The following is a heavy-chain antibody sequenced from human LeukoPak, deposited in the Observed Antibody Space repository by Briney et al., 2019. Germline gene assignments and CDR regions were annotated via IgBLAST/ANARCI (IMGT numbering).Heavy chain of an antibody. CDR1: GFTFSNYW. CDR3: ARDSPYYDFWSGLYYYYYMDV. Sequence: GGSLRLSCVASGFTFSNYWMSWVRQAPGKGLEWVANIKQDGSEKYYVDSVKGRFTISRDNAKNSLYLQMNSLRAEDTAVYYCARDSPYYDFWSGLYYYYYMDVWGKGTTVTVSS. D-gene: IGHD3-3*01. J-gene: IGHJ6*03. CDR2: IKQDGSEK. V-gene: IGHV3-7*01.